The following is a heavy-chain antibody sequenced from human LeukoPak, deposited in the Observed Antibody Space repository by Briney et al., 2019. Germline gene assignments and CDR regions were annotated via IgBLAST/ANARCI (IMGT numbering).Heavy chain of an antibody. V-gene: IGHV4-59*01. J-gene: IGHJ5*02. CDR1: GGSISNYH. Sequence: TSETLSLTCTVSGGSISNYHGSWIRQPPGKGLEWSGYIYYSGSCNYNPSLESRVAMSVDTSKNQFSLKLSSVTAADTAVYYCARSPSLSGSYLGVLSWFDPWGQGTLVTVSS. D-gene: IGHD3-10*01. CDR3: ARSPSLSGSYLGVLSWFDP. CDR2: IYYSGSC.